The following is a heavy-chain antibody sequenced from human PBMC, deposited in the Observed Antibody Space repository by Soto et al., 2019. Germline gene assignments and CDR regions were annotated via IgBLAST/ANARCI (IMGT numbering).Heavy chain of an antibody. CDR1: GGTFSSYA. Sequence: QVQLVQSGAEVKKPGSSVKVSCKASGGTFSSYAISWVRQAPGQGLEWMGGIIPIFGTANYAQKFQGRVTXXAXEXXSTAYMELSSLRSEDTAVYYCAKCYGAPRGWYFDLWGRGTLVTVSS. D-gene: IGHD4-17*01. V-gene: IGHV1-69*12. J-gene: IGHJ2*01. CDR3: AKCYGAPRGWYFDL. CDR2: IIPIFGTA.